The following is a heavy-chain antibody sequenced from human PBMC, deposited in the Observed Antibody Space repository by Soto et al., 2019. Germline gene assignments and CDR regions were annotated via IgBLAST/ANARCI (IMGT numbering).Heavy chain of an antibody. CDR2: IKSKTDGGTA. D-gene: IGHD1-26*01. Sequence: SIKISCAASSYSFNIAWMNLSCQTTGKGLEWVGRIKSKTDGGTADYAAPVKGRFTISKDDSKNTVYLQMNSLKTEDTALYYCTTVKPVGGCFEFCGEGTRVTVSS. CDR1: SYSFNIAW. CDR3: TTVKPVGGCFEF. J-gene: IGHJ4*02. V-gene: IGHV3-15*07.